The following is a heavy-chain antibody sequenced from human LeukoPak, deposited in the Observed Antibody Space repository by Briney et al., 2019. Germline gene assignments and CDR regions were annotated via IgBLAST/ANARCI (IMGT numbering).Heavy chain of an antibody. CDR1: GFTVSSNY. V-gene: IGHV4-4*09. Sequence: PGGSLRLSCAASGFTVSSNYMSWVRQPPGKGLEWIGYIYTSGSTNYNPSLKSRVTMSVDTSKNQFSLKLSSVTAADTAVYYCARHAGDGYNPFDYWGQGTLVTVSS. D-gene: IGHD5-24*01. CDR3: ARHAGDGYNPFDY. J-gene: IGHJ4*02. CDR2: IYTSGST.